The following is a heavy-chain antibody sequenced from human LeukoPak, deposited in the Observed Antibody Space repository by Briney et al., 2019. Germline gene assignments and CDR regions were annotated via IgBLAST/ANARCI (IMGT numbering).Heavy chain of an antibody. CDR1: GFTFSSYS. CDR2: ISSSSSTI. CDR3: ASRGIVDLKFDP. J-gene: IGHJ5*02. Sequence: GGPLRLSCAASGFTFSSYSMNWVRQAPGKGREWVSYISSSSSTIYYADSVKGRCTISRDNAKNSLYLQINSLRAEDTAVYYCASRGIVDLKFDPWGQGTLVTVSS. D-gene: IGHD3/OR15-3a*01. V-gene: IGHV3-48*04.